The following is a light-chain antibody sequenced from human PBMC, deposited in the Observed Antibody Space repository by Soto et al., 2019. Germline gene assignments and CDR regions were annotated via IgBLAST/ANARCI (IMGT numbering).Light chain of an antibody. J-gene: IGKJ1*01. V-gene: IGKV3-20*01. CDR2: GAS. CDR1: QSVSSSY. CDR3: QQYGNSPLT. Sequence: EIVLTQSPGTLSLSPGERATLSCRASQSVSSSYLAWYQQKPGQAPRLLIYGASSRATGIPDRFSGSGSGTDFTLTISRLEPEGFAVYYCQQYGNSPLTFGQGTTVDIK.